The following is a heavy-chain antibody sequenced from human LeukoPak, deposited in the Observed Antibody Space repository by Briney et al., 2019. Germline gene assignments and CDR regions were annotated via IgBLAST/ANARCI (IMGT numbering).Heavy chain of an antibody. CDR1: GYSFTAYY. CDR2: INPNSGGT. J-gene: IGHJ4*02. D-gene: IGHD3-22*01. CDR3: ARRCDTSSYYTYYFDY. V-gene: IGHV1-2*02. Sequence: GASVKVSCKASGYSFTAYYIHWVRQAPGQELEWMGWINPNSGGTNYAQKLQGRVTMTRDTSISTAYMELSRLRSDDTAVYFCARRCDTSSYYTYYFDYWGQGTLVTVSS.